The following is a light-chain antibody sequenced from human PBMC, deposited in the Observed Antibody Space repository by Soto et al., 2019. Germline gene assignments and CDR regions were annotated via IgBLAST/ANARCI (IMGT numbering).Light chain of an antibody. V-gene: IGKV1-13*02. CDR2: DAS. CDR3: QQFNSYPIT. CDR1: QGISSA. J-gene: IGKJ5*01. Sequence: AIQLTQSPSSLSASVGDRVTITCRASQGISSALAWYQQKPGKAPKLLIYDASSLESGVPSRFSGSGSGTDFTLTISSLQPEDFANYYCQQFNSYPITFDQGTRLEIK.